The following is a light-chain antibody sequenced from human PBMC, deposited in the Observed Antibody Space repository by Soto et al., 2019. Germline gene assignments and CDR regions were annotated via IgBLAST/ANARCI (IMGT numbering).Light chain of an antibody. Sequence: EIVLTQSPGTLSLSPWERATLSSRASQTISNTFLAWYQQRPGQAPRLLIYGASGRAAGIPDRFSGSGSGTDFTLSISRLEPEDFAVYYCQQYGVSPTFGGGTKVDIK. CDR2: GAS. CDR3: QQYGVSPT. V-gene: IGKV3-20*01. J-gene: IGKJ4*01. CDR1: QTISNTF.